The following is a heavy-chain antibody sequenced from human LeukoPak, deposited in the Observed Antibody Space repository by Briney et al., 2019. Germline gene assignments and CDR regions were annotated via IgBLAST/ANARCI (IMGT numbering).Heavy chain of an antibody. D-gene: IGHD2-21*02. J-gene: IGHJ4*02. V-gene: IGHV3-21*01. CDR1: GFTFSSYS. CDR3: ARDAGLAYCGGDCPLNY. CDR2: ISSSSSYI. Sequence: GGSLRLSCAASGFTFSSYSMNWIRQAPGKGLEWVSSISSSSSYIYYADSVKGRFTISRDNAKNSLYLQMNSLRAEDTAVYYCARDAGLAYCGGDCPLNYLGQGTLVTVSS.